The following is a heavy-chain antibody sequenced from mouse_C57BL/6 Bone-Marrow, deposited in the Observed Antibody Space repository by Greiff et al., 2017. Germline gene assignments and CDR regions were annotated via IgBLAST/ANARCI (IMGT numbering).Heavy chain of an antibody. CDR1: GYAFTNYL. V-gene: IGHV1-54*01. CDR3: AGGSSFDY. CDR2: IYPGSGGT. J-gene: IGHJ2*01. D-gene: IGHD1-1*01. Sequence: QVQLQQSGAELVRPGTSVKVSCKASGYAFTNYLIEWVKQRPGQGLEWIGVIYPGSGGTNYNEKFKGKATLTADKSSSTAYMQLSSLTSEDSAFYFCAGGSSFDYWGQGTTLTFSS.